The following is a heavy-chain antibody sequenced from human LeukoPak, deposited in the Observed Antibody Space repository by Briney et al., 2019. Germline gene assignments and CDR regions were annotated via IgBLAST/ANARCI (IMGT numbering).Heavy chain of an antibody. CDR1: GYTFTGYY. V-gene: IGHV1-2*02. D-gene: IGHD5-18*01. CDR2: INPNSGGT. J-gene: IGHJ5*02. CDR3: ARDTTMITYWFDP. Sequence: ASVKVSCKASGYTFTGYYMHWVRQAPGQGFEWMGWINPNSGGTNYAQKFQGRVTMTRDTSVSTAYMELNGLRSDDTGVYYCARDTTMITYWFDPWGQGTLVTVSS.